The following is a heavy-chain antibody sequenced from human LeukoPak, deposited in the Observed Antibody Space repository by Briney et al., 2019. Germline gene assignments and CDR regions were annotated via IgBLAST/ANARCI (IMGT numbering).Heavy chain of an antibody. V-gene: IGHV1-69*13. Sequence: GASVKVSCKASGGTFSSYAMSWVRQAPGQGLEWMGGIIPIFGTANYAQKFQGRVTITADESTSTAYMELSSLRSEDTAVYYCARDIGDIVVVPAAQEDYWGQGTLVTVSS. CDR3: ARDIGDIVVVPAAQEDY. J-gene: IGHJ4*02. CDR1: GGTFSSYA. CDR2: IIPIFGTA. D-gene: IGHD2-2*01.